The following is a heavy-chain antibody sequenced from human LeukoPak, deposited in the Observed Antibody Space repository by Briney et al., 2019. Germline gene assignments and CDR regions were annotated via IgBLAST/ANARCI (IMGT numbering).Heavy chain of an antibody. Sequence: SETLSLTCTVSGGSIGWDYWSWIRQSAGKGLEWIGRIYKSGSTNYNPSFRSRVTMSVDTSRNQFSLNVTSVTAADTAVYYCAREEYFQDSNGYSYYFHSWGQGSLVTVSS. CDR1: GGSIGWDY. CDR3: AREEYFQDSNGYSYYFHS. CDR2: IYKSGST. V-gene: IGHV4-4*07. J-gene: IGHJ4*02. D-gene: IGHD3-22*01.